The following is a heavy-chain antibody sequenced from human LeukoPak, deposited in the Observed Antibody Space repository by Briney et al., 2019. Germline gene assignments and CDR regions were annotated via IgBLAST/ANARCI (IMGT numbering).Heavy chain of an antibody. J-gene: IGHJ4*02. CDR3: TTYKLIVGATVTRFDY. CDR2: IRSKANSYAT. Sequence: GGSLRLSCAASGFTFSGSAMHWVRQASGKGLEWVGRIRSKANSYATAYAASVKGRFTISRDDSKNTAYLQMNSLKTEDTAVYYCTTYKLIVGATVTRFDYWGQGTLVTVSS. V-gene: IGHV3-73*01. D-gene: IGHD1-26*01. CDR1: GFTFSGSA.